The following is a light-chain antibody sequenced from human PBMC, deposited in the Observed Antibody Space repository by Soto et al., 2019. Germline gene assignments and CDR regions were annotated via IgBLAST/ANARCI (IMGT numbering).Light chain of an antibody. CDR3: QQCDSSPS. CDR2: DTS. CDR1: QSVSSSY. V-gene: IGKV3-20*01. J-gene: IGKJ1*01. Sequence: EIVLTQSPGTLSLSPGERATLSCRASQSVSSSYLAWYQQKPGQAPRLLIYDTSSRATGIPDRFSGSGSGTDFTLAISRLGPEDFAVYYCQQCDSSPSFGQGTKVELK.